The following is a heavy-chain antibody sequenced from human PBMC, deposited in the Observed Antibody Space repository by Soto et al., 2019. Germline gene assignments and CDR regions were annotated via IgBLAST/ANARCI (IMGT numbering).Heavy chain of an antibody. Sequence: QVQLVQSGAEVTKPGSSVKVSCKASGGTFSSYTISWVRQAPGQGLEWMGRIIPILGIANYAQKFQGRVTIIADKSTSTAYLELSSLRSEDTAVYYCARVWGVTQNGDYDYWGQGTLVTVSS. D-gene: IGHD4-17*01. CDR2: IIPILGIA. V-gene: IGHV1-69*02. CDR1: GGTFSSYT. J-gene: IGHJ4*02. CDR3: ARVWGVTQNGDYDY.